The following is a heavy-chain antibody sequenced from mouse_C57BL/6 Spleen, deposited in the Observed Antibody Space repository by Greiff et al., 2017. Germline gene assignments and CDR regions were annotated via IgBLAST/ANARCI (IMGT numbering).Heavy chain of an antibody. J-gene: IGHJ3*01. V-gene: IGHV1-54*01. CDR1: GYAFTNYL. CDR3: ARDYCNCGGFAY. Sequence: VQLQQSGAELVRPGTSVKVSCKASGYAFTNYLIEWVKQRPGQGLEWIGVINPGSGGTNYNEKFKGKATLTADKSSSTAYMQLSSLPSEDSAVYFCARDYCNCGGFAYWGQGTLVTVSA. D-gene: IGHD2-1*01. CDR2: INPGSGGT.